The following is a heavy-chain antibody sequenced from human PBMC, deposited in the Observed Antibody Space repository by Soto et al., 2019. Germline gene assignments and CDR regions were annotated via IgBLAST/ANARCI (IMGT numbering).Heavy chain of an antibody. CDR1: GGTFSSNA. Sequence: QVQLVQSGAEVKKPGSSVKVSCKASGGTFSSNAISWVRQAPGQGLEWMGGIIPIFGTANYAQKFQGRVTITADESTSTAYMELSSLRSEDTAVYYCARDVSNYDILTGLFDPWGQGTLVTVSS. D-gene: IGHD3-9*01. J-gene: IGHJ5*02. V-gene: IGHV1-69*12. CDR3: ARDVSNYDILTGLFDP. CDR2: IIPIFGTA.